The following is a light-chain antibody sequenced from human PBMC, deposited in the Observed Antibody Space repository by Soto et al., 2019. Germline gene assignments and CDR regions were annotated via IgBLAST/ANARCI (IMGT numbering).Light chain of an antibody. CDR1: QSVSSY. J-gene: IGKJ5*01. Sequence: EIVLTQSQATLSLSPGERATLSCRASQSVSSYLAWYQQKPGQAPRLLIYDASNRATGIPARFSGSGSGTDFTLTISSLEPEDFAVYYCQQRSNWITFGQGRRLEV. CDR2: DAS. CDR3: QQRSNWIT. V-gene: IGKV3-11*01.